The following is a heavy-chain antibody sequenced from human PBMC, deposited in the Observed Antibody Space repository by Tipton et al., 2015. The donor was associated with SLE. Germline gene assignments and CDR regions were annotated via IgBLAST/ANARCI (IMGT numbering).Heavy chain of an antibody. CDR3: AKSITMIVYSAGDAFDI. CDR2: IYSGGST. J-gene: IGHJ3*02. CDR1: GFTVSSNY. Sequence: VQLVQSGGGLVQPGGSLRLSCAASGFTVSSNYMSWVRQAPGKGLEWVSVIYSGGSTYYADSVKGRFTISRDNSKNTLYLQMNSLRAEDTAVYYCAKSITMIVYSAGDAFDIWGQGTMVTVSS. V-gene: IGHV3-53*01. D-gene: IGHD3-22*01.